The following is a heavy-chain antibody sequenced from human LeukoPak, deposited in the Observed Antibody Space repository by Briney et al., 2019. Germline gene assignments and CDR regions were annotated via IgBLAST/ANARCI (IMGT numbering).Heavy chain of an antibody. CDR1: GGSISSYY. J-gene: IGHJ6*03. V-gene: IGHV4-59*01. D-gene: IGHD3-10*01. Sequence: SETLSLTCTVSGGSISSYYWSWIRQPPGKGLEWIGYIYYSGSTNYNPSLKSRVTISVDTSKDQFSLKLSSVTAADTAVYYCARVWFEVQLYSRGDYYYYYMDVWAKGPRSPSP. CDR2: IYYSGST. CDR3: ARVWFEVQLYSRGDYYYYYMDV.